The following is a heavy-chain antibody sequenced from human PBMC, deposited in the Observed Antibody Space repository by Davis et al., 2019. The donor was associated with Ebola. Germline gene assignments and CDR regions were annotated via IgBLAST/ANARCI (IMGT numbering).Heavy chain of an antibody. Sequence: PGGSLRLSCAVSGFSVSINYMIWVRQAPGKGLEWVSFIHSAGPRSYADSVKGRFTISRDTSKNTVYLQMNSLRVEDTAVYYCAKDISPHNGVIVTQVDSWCQGTLVTVSS. CDR3: AKDISPHNGVIVTQVDS. D-gene: IGHD1-1*01. J-gene: IGHJ4*02. V-gene: IGHV3-53*01. CDR1: GFSVSINY. CDR2: IHSAGPR.